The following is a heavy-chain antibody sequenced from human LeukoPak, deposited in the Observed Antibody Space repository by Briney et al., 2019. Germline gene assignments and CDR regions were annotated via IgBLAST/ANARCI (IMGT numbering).Heavy chain of an antibody. CDR2: IYYSGST. Sequence: SETLSLTCIVSGGSISSYYWSWIRQPPGKGLEWIGYIYYSGSTNYKPSLKSRVTISVATSKNQFSLRLSSVTAADTAVYYCARGSGHGDYTHGYWGQGTLVTVSS. D-gene: IGHD4-17*01. CDR1: GGSISSYY. V-gene: IGHV4-59*01. J-gene: IGHJ4*02. CDR3: ARGSGHGDYTHGY.